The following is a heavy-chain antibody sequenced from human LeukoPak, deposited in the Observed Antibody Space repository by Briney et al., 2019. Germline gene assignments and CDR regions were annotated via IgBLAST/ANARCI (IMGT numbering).Heavy chain of an antibody. CDR2: ITDRTYTT. D-gene: IGHD1-26*01. Sequence: GGSLRLSCAASGFNFNIYTISWVRQAPGKGLEWVSAITDRTYTTYYADSVKGRFTVSRDNSKNTLYLQVNSLRAEDTAVYYCAKDQLGATNYYYGMDVWGQGTTVTVSS. CDR3: AKDQLGATNYYYGMDV. J-gene: IGHJ6*02. V-gene: IGHV3-23*01. CDR1: GFNFNIYT.